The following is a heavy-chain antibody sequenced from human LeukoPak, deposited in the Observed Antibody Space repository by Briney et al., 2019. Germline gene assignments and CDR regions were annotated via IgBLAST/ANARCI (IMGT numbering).Heavy chain of an antibody. CDR3: AKGLLFSSSWYLDY. CDR2: ISGSGGST. D-gene: IGHD6-13*01. J-gene: IGHJ4*02. Sequence: QPGGSLRLSCAASGFTFDDYAMHWVRQAPGKGLEWVSAISGSGGSTYYADSVKGRFTISRDNSKNTLYLQMNSLRAEDTAVYYCAKGLLFSSSWYLDYWGQGTLVTVSS. CDR1: GFTFDDYA. V-gene: IGHV3-23*01.